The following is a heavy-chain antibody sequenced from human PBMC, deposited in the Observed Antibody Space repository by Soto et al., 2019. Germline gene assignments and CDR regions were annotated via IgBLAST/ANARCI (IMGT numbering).Heavy chain of an antibody. Sequence: PGGSLRLSCAASGLTFSGYAMTWVRQTRGKGLEWVSGISGSGDSTFYADSVKGRFTISRDNTKNTLYLQMNSLRAEDTAVYYCAKGRGFPGYFHYWGQGTLVTVSS. D-gene: IGHD5-12*01. V-gene: IGHV3-23*01. J-gene: IGHJ4*02. CDR3: AKGRGFPGYFHY. CDR2: ISGSGDST. CDR1: GLTFSGYA.